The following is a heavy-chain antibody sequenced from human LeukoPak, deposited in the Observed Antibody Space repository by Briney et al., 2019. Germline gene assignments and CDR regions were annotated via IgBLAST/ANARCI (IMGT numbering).Heavy chain of an antibody. Sequence: ASVKVSCKASGYTFTSYGISWVRQAPGQRLEWMGWISAYNGNTNYAQKLQGRVTMTTDTSTSTAYMELRSLRSDDTAVYYCARDQIAAGLNWFDPWGQGTLVAVSS. CDR1: GYTFTSYG. CDR2: ISAYNGNT. D-gene: IGHD6-13*01. J-gene: IGHJ5*02. V-gene: IGHV1-18*01. CDR3: ARDQIAAGLNWFDP.